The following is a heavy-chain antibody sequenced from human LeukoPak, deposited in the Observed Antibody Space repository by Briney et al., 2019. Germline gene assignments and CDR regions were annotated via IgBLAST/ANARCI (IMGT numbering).Heavy chain of an antibody. J-gene: IGHJ5*02. D-gene: IGHD3-3*01. CDR1: GVSISSYY. CDR2: IYYSGST. Sequence: PSETLSLTCTVSGVSISSYYWSWIRQPPGKGLEWIGYIYYSGSTNYNPSLKSRVTISVDTSKNQFSLKLSSVTAADTAVYYCARDSWSGVYYDFWSGKEHWFDPWGQGTLVTVSS. CDR3: ARDSWSGVYYDFWSGKEHWFDP. V-gene: IGHV4-59*01.